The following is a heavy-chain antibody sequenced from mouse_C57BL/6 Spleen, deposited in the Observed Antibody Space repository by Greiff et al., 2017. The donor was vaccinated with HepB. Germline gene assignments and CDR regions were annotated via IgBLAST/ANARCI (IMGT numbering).Heavy chain of an antibody. CDR2: ISDGGSYT. V-gene: IGHV5-4*01. CDR3: ARVTATTGYFDY. CDR1: GFTFSSYA. Sequence: DVQLVESGGGLVKPGGSLKLSCAASGFTFSSYAMSWVRQTPEKRLEWVATISDGGSYTYYPDNVKGRFTISRDNAKNNLYLQMSHLKSEDTAMYYCARVTATTGYFDYWGQGTTLTVSS. J-gene: IGHJ2*01. D-gene: IGHD1-2*01.